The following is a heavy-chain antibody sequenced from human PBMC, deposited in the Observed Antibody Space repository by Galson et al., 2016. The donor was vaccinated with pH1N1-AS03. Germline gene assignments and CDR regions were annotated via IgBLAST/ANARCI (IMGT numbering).Heavy chain of an antibody. CDR2: ITPKDDDT. J-gene: IGHJ3*02. Sequence: SVKVSCKASGYTFTHFGISWVRQAPGQGLEWMGWITPKDDDTNYAPKFQGRVTMTRDLSTSSAYLELKRLTSDDTAVYFCARDGGGIIDDALDTWGQGTLVTVSS. CDR1: GYTFTHFG. D-gene: IGHD2-21*01. V-gene: IGHV1-18*01. CDR3: ARDGGGIIDDALDT.